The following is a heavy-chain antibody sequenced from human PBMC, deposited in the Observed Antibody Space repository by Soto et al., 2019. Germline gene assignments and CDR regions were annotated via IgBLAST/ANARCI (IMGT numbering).Heavy chain of an antibody. V-gene: IGHV3-49*04. CDR2: ISSKAYGETT. Sequence: PGGSLRLSCTTSGFTFADYGFIWVRQAPGKGLAWVGSISSKAYGETTEYAASVKGRFTISRDNSKSVADLQMSSVTTADTAAYYCPRIPRGGARAALGDFWGQGTLVTVSS. CDR3: PRIPRGGARAALGDF. J-gene: IGHJ4*02. D-gene: IGHD3-16*01. CDR1: GFTFADYG.